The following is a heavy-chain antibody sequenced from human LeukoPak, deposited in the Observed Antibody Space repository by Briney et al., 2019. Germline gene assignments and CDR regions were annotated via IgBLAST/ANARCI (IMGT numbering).Heavy chain of an antibody. J-gene: IGHJ4*02. Sequence: GESLKISCKASGYTFSSHWIGWVRQMPGKGLEWMGIISPGDSDTRYSPSFQGQVSISADKSISTAYLQWTSLKASDTAMYYCARPYYSSRWYGGYVAYWGQGTLVTVSS. CDR2: ISPGDSDT. V-gene: IGHV5-51*01. CDR1: GYTFSSHW. D-gene: IGHD6-13*01. CDR3: ARPYYSSRWYGGYVAY.